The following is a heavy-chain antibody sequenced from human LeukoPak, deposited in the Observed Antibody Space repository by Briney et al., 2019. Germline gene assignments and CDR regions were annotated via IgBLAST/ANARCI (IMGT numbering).Heavy chain of an antibody. Sequence: GGSLRLSCAASVFTFSGSAMHWVRQASGKGLEWVGRIRSKANSYATAYAASVKGRFTISRDDSKNTAYLQMNSLKTEDTAVYYCTRLDVWGSYRTDAFDIRGQGTMVTVSS. CDR3: TRLDVWGSYRTDAFDI. CDR1: VFTFSGSA. J-gene: IGHJ3*02. V-gene: IGHV3-73*01. D-gene: IGHD3-16*02. CDR2: IRSKANSYAT.